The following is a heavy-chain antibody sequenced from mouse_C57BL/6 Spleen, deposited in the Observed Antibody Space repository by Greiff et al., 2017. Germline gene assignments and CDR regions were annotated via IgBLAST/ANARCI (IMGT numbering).Heavy chain of an antibody. CDR2: IYPGSGST. CDR1: GYTFTSYW. D-gene: IGHD1-1*01. CDR3: ARTTVDYFDY. J-gene: IGHJ2*01. V-gene: IGHV1-55*01. Sequence: QVQLQQPGAELVKPGASVTMSCKASGYTFTSYWITWVKQRPGQGLEWIGDIYPGSGSTNYNEKFKSKATLTVDTSSSTADMQLSSLTSEDSAVYYCARTTVDYFDYWGQGTTLTVSS.